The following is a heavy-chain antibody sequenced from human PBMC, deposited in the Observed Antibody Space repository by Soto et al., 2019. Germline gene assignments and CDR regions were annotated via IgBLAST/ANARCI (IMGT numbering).Heavy chain of an antibody. CDR2: IIPIFGTA. V-gene: IGHV1-69*06. D-gene: IGHD2-21*02. CDR3: SLAYGGGHCYSGDFDL. CDR1: VGTVIRFA. J-gene: IGHJ3*01. Sequence: VGTVIRFAIPWVRPAPRQGVEWMGGIIPIFGTANYAQKFQGSDTITADKYTSTAYMELSSTRSEHTAVYYCSLAYGGGHCYSGDFDLWGHGTMVTVSS.